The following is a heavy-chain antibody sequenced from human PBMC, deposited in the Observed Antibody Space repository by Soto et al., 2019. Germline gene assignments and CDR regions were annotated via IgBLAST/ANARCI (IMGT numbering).Heavy chain of an antibody. D-gene: IGHD3-16*01. CDR2: ISGSGGRT. J-gene: IGHJ3*02. CDR3: AKGGYYSLFDI. Sequence: LRLSCVASGFPFGSYAMSWVRQTPGKGLEWVSGISGSGGRTYYADSVKGRFTISRDNSNNTLSLQMHILRVEDTAVYFCAKGGYYSLFDIWGQGTMVTVSS. V-gene: IGHV3-23*01. CDR1: GFPFGSYA.